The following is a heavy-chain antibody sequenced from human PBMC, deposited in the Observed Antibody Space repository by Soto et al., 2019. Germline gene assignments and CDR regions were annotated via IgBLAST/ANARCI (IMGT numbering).Heavy chain of an antibody. Sequence: RRLSCASSGFTFSTYTMNWVRQAPGKGLEWVSSINGRGNYIYYAESVKGRFTISRDNAKNSLYLQMDRLRAEDTAPYHCVREDGKLGTNYAFDYCRRGALVTVSS. D-gene: IGHD1-26*01. V-gene: IGHV3-21*01. CDR3: VREDGKLGTNYAFDY. CDR2: INGRGNYI. CDR1: GFTFSTYT. J-gene: IGHJ4*02.